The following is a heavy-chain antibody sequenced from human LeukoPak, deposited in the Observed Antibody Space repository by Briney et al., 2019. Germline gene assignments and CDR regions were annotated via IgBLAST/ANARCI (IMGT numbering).Heavy chain of an antibody. Sequence: SETLSLTCTVSGGSISSSSYYWGWIRQPPGKGLEWIGSIYYSGSTYYNPSLKSRVTISVDTSKNQFSLKLSSVTAADTAVYYCARGIVGATRYWYFDLWGRGTLVTVSS. CDR2: IYYSGST. J-gene: IGHJ2*01. V-gene: IGHV4-39*01. CDR1: GGSISSSSYY. CDR3: ARGIVGATRYWYFDL. D-gene: IGHD1-26*01.